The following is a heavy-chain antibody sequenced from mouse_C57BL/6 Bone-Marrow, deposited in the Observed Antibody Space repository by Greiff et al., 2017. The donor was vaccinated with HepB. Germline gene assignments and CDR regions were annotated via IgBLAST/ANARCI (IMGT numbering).Heavy chain of an antibody. J-gene: IGHJ2*01. CDR3: ARKITTVVATGDY. CDR2: IYPRSGNT. Sequence: QVQLQQSGAELARPGASVKLPCKASGYTFTSYGISWVKQRTGQGLEWIGEIYPRSGNTYYNEKFKGKATLTADKSSSTAYMELRSLTSEDSAVYFCARKITTVVATGDYWGQGTTLTVSS. D-gene: IGHD1-1*01. V-gene: IGHV1-81*01. CDR1: GYTFTSYG.